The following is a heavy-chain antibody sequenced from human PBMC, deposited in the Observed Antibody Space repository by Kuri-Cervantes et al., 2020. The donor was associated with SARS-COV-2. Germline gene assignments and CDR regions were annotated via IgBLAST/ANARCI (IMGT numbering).Heavy chain of an antibody. Sequence: GESLKISCAASGFTFSAHDMHWVRQAPGKGLEWVAFIRYDESNKYYADSVEDRFTISRDNSKGTLFLRMNSLRVDDTGVYYCAKGSASWASYIDNWGQGTLVTVSS. CDR2: IRYDESNK. J-gene: IGHJ4*02. V-gene: IGHV3-30*02. CDR1: GFTFSAHD. D-gene: IGHD2-2*01. CDR3: AKGSASWASYIDN.